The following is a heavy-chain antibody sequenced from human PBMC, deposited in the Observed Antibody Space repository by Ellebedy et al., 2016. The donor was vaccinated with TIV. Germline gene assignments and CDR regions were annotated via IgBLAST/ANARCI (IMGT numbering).Heavy chain of an antibody. CDR3: AKGRYSSGWVVNY. V-gene: IGHV3-23*01. J-gene: IGHJ4*02. Sequence: GESLKISCAASGFTFINYAMNWVRQAPGKGLEWVSAISHSGGTTYYADSVKGRITISRDNSKSTLYMQLDSLRREDTAVYYCAKGRYSSGWVVNYWGQGALVTVPS. D-gene: IGHD6-19*01. CDR2: ISHSGGTT. CDR1: GFTFINYA.